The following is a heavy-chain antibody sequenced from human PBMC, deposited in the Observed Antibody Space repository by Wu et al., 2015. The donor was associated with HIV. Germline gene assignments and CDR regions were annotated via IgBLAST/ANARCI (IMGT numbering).Heavy chain of an antibody. CDR1: GYTFTSYY. J-gene: IGHJ4*02. D-gene: IGHD3-22*01. Sequence: QVQLVQSGAEVKKPGASVKVSCKASGYTFTSYYMHWVRQAPGQGLEWMGIINPSGGSTSYAQKFQGRVTMTRDTSTSTVYMELSSLRSEDTAVYYCARAVYLSRVSYYYDSSGYYSSLLFDYWGQGTLVTVSS. CDR3: ARAVYLSRVSYYYDSSGYYSSLLFDY. V-gene: IGHV1-46*01. CDR2: INPSGGST.